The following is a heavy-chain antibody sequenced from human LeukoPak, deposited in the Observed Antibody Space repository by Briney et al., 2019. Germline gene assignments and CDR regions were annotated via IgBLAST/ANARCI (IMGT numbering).Heavy chain of an antibody. CDR3: ARETRDYGSGSYYNEFDY. V-gene: IGHV4-31*03. CDR1: GGSISSGGYY. J-gene: IGHJ4*02. Sequence: PSETLSLTCTVSGGSISSGGYYWSWIRQHPGKGLEWIGYIYYSGSTYYNPSLKSRVTISVDTSKNQFSLKLSSVTAADTAVYYCARETRDYGSGSYYNEFDYWGQGTLATVSS. D-gene: IGHD3-10*01. CDR2: IYYSGST.